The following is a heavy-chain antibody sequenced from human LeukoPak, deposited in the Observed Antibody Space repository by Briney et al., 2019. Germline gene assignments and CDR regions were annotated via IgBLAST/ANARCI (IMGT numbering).Heavy chain of an antibody. J-gene: IGHJ4*02. D-gene: IGHD3-22*01. CDR1: GFTFSSYW. CDR2: INSDGSST. Sequence: GGSLRLSCAASGFTFSSYWMHWVRQAPGKGLVWVSRINSDGSSTSYADSVKGRFTISRDNAKNTLYLQMNSLRAEDTAVYYCARGNYYDSSGYSLGYWGQGILVTVSS. V-gene: IGHV3-74*01. CDR3: ARGNYYDSSGYSLGY.